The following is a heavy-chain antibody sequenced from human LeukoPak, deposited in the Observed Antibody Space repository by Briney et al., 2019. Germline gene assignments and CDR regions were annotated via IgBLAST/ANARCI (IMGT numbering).Heavy chain of an antibody. CDR3: AKGLVGARGWFDP. CDR2: IGGSGDST. Sequence: PGRSLRLSCAASGFTFDDYAMSWVRQAPGKGLEWVSVIGGSGDSTYYADSVKGRFTISRDNSKNTLYVQMNSLRAEDTAVYYCAKGLVGARGWFDPWGQGTLVTVSS. D-gene: IGHD1-26*01. V-gene: IGHV3-23*01. CDR1: GFTFDDYA. J-gene: IGHJ5*02.